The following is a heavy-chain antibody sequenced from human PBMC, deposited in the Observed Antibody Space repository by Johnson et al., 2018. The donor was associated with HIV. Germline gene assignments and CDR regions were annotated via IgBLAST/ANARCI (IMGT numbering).Heavy chain of an antibody. CDR3: ARDYETI. Sequence: QVQLVESGGGLVQPGGSLRLSCAASGFTVSSNYMSWVRQAPGKGLEWVAVISYDGNNKYYADSLKGRFTISRDNSKNTLYLQMNSLRAEDTAGYYCARDYETIWGQGTMVTVSS. J-gene: IGHJ3*02. CDR2: ISYDGNNK. D-gene: IGHD3-16*01. CDR1: GFTVSSNY. V-gene: IGHV3-30*03.